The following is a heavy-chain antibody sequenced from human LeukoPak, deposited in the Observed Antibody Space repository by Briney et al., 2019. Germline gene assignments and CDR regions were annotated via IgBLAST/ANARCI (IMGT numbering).Heavy chain of an antibody. CDR3: ARDGRVSSGYYDDY. CDR1: GFTVGSNY. CDR2: IYSGGST. J-gene: IGHJ4*02. Sequence: TGGSLRLSCAASGFTVGSNYMSWVRQAPGKGLEWVSVIYSGGSTYYADSVKGRFTISRDNSKNTLYLQMNSLRAEDTAVYYCARDGRVSSGYYDDYWGQGTLVTVSS. V-gene: IGHV3-53*01. D-gene: IGHD3-22*01.